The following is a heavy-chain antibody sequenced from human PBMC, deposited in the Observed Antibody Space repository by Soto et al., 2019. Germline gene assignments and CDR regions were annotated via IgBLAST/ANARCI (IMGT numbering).Heavy chain of an antibody. Sequence: PLETLSLTCAVSGGSISSSNWWSWVGRPPGKGLEWSGEMCHSVRTNYNPSLKSRVTISVDKSKNHYSLKLSSVTAADTAVYYCASGVDDYVWGSYRYKRYFDYWGQGTLVTVSS. CDR2: MCHSVRT. D-gene: IGHD3-16*02. CDR1: GGSISSSNW. V-gene: IGHV4-4*02. J-gene: IGHJ4*02. CDR3: ASGVDDYVWGSYRYKRYFDY.